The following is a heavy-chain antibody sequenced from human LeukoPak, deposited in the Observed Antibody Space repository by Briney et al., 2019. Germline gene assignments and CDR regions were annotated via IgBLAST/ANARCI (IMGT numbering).Heavy chain of an antibody. J-gene: IGHJ3*02. CDR1: GDSISSYY. CDR2: IYYSGST. CDR3: ARDRQATTAYDAFDI. Sequence: SETLSLTCTVSGDSISSYYWSWIRQPPGKGLEWIGYIYYSGSTKYNPSLKSRVTISVDTSRNQFSLKLSSVTAADTAVYYCARDRQATTAYDAFDIWGRGTMVTVSS. D-gene: IGHD4-17*01. V-gene: IGHV4-59*01.